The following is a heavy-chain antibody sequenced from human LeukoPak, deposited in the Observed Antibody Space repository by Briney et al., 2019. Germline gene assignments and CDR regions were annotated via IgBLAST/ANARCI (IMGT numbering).Heavy chain of an antibody. Sequence: PGGSLRLSCAASGVYFSSNWMHWVRHAPGQGLVWVSRIKGDGISTNYADSVKGRFTISRDIAKNTLYLQMNSLRAEDTGVYYCAKDHYWGIDYWGRGTLVTVSS. V-gene: IGHV3-74*01. CDR3: AKDHYWGIDY. CDR2: IKGDGIST. D-gene: IGHD3-16*01. J-gene: IGHJ4*02. CDR1: GVYFSSNW.